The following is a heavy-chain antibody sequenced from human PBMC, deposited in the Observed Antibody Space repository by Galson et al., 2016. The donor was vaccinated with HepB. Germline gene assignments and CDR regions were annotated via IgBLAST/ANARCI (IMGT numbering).Heavy chain of an antibody. CDR1: GYSLTELS. Sequence: SVKVSCKVSGYSLTELSMHWVRQTPGKGLEWVGGFHPADGETIYAQKFQDRVTMTEDTSTDTAYMELSGLGSEDTATYFCTTMEWSRRGNSLTGYSPPYFFDYWGQGTLITVS. J-gene: IGHJ4*02. V-gene: IGHV1-24*01. D-gene: IGHD3-9*01. CDR2: FHPADGET. CDR3: TTMEWSRRGNSLTGYSPPYFFDY.